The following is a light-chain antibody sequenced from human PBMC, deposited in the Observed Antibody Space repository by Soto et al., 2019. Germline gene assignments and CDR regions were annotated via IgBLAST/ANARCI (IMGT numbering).Light chain of an antibody. CDR3: QQYNNWPWT. CDR1: QSISDT. Sequence: ETLMTQSPATLSVSPGGRGTLSCRASQSISDTLAWYQQKTGQAPRLLIHGASTRDTGFPARFSGSGSGTDFTLPISRLQSEDFEIYYCQQYNNWPWTFGQGTKVDIK. CDR2: GAS. J-gene: IGKJ1*01. V-gene: IGKV3-15*01.